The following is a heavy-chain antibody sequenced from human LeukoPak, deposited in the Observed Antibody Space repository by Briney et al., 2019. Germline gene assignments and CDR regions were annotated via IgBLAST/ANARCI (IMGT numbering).Heavy chain of an antibody. CDR3: AKGSKGTYDY. Sequence: WVRXXXGKGLEWVSSIIGNGDSTYYADSVKGRFTISRDNSKNTLYLKMNSLRAEDTAIYYCAKGSKGTYDYWGQGTLVTVSS. CDR2: IIGNGDST. V-gene: IGHV3-23*01. J-gene: IGHJ4*02.